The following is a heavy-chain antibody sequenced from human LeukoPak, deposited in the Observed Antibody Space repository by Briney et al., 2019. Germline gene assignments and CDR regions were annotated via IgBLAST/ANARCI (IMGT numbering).Heavy chain of an antibody. J-gene: IGHJ3*02. CDR3: TRVLQWLVSLKGGFGAFDI. Sequence: GGSLRLSCTASGFTFGDYAMSWFRQAPGKGLEWVGFIRSKAYGGTTEYAASVKGRFTISRGDSKSIAYLQMNSLKTEDTAVYYCTRVLQWLVSLKGGFGAFDIWGQGTMVTVSS. CDR2: IRSKAYGGTT. V-gene: IGHV3-49*03. D-gene: IGHD6-19*01. CDR1: GFTFGDYA.